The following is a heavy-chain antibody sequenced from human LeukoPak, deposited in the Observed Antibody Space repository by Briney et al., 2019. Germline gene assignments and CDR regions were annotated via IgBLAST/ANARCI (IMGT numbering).Heavy chain of an antibody. D-gene: IGHD6-19*01. J-gene: IGHJ4*02. CDR1: GGSINSYY. Sequence: PSETLSVTCTVSGGSINSYYWSWIRQPGGKGLEWIGRIYTSGSTNYNPSLKSRVTMSVDTSKNQFSLKLSSVTAADTAVYYCAREGRIAVAGNFDYWGQGTLVTVSS. CDR2: IYTSGST. CDR3: AREGRIAVAGNFDY. V-gene: IGHV4-4*07.